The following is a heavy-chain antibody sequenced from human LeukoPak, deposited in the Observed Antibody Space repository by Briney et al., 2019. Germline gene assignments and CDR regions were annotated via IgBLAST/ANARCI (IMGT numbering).Heavy chain of an antibody. CDR2: ISSSSSYI. CDR1: GFTVSSNY. CDR3: ARDSSYGSNFDHFDY. D-gene: IGHD4/OR15-4a*01. J-gene: IGHJ4*02. Sequence: GGSLRLSCIASGFTVSSNYMSWVRQAPGKGLEWVSSISSSSSYIYYADSVKGRFTISRDNAKNSLYLQMNSLRAEDMAVYYCARDSSYGSNFDHFDYWGQGTLVTVSS. V-gene: IGHV3-21*01.